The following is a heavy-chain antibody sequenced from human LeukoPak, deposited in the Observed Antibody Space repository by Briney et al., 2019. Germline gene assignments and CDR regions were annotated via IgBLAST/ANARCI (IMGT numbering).Heavy chain of an antibody. CDR1: GYTLAELS. D-gene: IGHD6-13*01. CDR2: FDPEDGET. CDR3: AGDQTAAGRDWFDP. J-gene: IGHJ5*02. Sequence: ASVKVSCKVSGYTLAELSMHWVRQAPGKGLEWMGGFDPEDGETIYAQKFQGRVTMTEDTSTDTAYMELSRLRSDDTAVYYCAGDQTAAGRDWFDPWGQGTLVTVSS. V-gene: IGHV1-24*01.